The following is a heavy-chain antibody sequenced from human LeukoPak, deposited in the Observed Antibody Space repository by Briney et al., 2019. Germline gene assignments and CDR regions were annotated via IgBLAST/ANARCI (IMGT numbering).Heavy chain of an antibody. Sequence: GGSLRLSCAASGFTCSSDSMSWVRQAPGKWLEWVSSISSSSSYIYYADSVKGRFTISRDNAKNSLYLQMNSLRAEDTAVYYCARYLQERSWLTTYSYYYYGMDVWGQGTTVTVSS. J-gene: IGHJ6*02. CDR3: ARYLQERSWLTTYSYYYYGMDV. D-gene: IGHD3-22*01. CDR2: ISSSSSYI. CDR1: GFTCSSDS. V-gene: IGHV3-21*01.